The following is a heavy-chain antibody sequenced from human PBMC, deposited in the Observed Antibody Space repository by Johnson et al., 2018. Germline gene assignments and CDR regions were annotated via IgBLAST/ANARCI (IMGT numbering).Heavy chain of an antibody. Sequence: QVQLVESGGGVVQPGRSLRLSCAASGFTFSSYGMHWVRQAPGKGLEWVAVISYDGSNKYYADSVKGRFTIPRDNSKNTLYLQRNSLRAEETAVYYCGKGEGYRGYGYYYMDVWGKGTTVTVSS. J-gene: IGHJ6*03. V-gene: IGHV3-30*18. CDR2: ISYDGSNK. D-gene: IGHD5-12*01. CDR3: GKGEGYRGYGYYYMDV. CDR1: GFTFSSYG.